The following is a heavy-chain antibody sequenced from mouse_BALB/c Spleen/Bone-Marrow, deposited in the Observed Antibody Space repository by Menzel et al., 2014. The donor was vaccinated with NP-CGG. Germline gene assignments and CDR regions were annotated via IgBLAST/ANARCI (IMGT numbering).Heavy chain of an antibody. CDR2: IYPGTNST. J-gene: IGHJ2*01. CDR3: AREEDFFDY. CDR1: GYTFTSYW. Sequence: QVQLKHSGAELVKPGTSVKMSCKASGYTFTSYWMHWVKQRPGQGPEWIGDIYPGTNSTNHNEKFKTKATLTVDTSSSTAYMQLSSPTSEDSAVYYCAREEDFFDYWGQGTTLTVSS. V-gene: IGHV1-55*01.